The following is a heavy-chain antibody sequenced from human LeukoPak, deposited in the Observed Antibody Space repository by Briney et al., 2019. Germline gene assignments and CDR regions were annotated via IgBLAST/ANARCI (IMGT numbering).Heavy chain of an antibody. CDR3: AARSSGNPYF. D-gene: IGHD1-26*01. V-gene: IGHV3-33*03. J-gene: IGHJ4*02. CDR2: IWYDGSNK. Sequence: GGSLRLSCAASGFTFSSYGMHWVRQAPGKGLEWVAVIWYDGSNKYYADSVKGRFTISRDNAENSLYLQMNSLRVEDTAVYYCAARSSGNPYFWGQGTLVTVSS. CDR1: GFTFSSYG.